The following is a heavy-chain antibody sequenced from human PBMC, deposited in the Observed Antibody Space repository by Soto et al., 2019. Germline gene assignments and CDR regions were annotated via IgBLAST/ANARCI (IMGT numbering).Heavy chain of an antibody. CDR1: GFTFSSYA. Sequence: PGGSLRLSCAASGFTFSSYAMSWVRQALGMGLKWVSAISGSDGSTYYADSVKGRFTISRDNSKNTLYLQMNSLRAEDTAKYYCAKDQWMVAAPYYFDYWGQGALVTVSS. J-gene: IGHJ4*02. V-gene: IGHV3-23*01. D-gene: IGHD2-15*01. CDR2: ISGSDGST. CDR3: AKDQWMVAAPYYFDY.